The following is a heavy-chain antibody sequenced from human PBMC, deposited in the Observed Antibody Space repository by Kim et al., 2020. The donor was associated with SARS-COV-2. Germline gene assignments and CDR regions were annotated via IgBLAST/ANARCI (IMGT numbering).Heavy chain of an antibody. Sequence: SETLSLTCTVSGGSISSSSYYWGWIRQPPGKGLEWIGSIYYSGSTYYNPSLKSRVTISVDTSKNQFSLKLSSVTAADTAVYYCARTDSGYDRGNWFDPWG. CDR2: IYYSGST. V-gene: IGHV4-39*01. D-gene: IGHD5-12*01. CDR3: ARTDSGYDRGNWFDP. J-gene: IGHJ5*02. CDR1: GGSISSSSYY.